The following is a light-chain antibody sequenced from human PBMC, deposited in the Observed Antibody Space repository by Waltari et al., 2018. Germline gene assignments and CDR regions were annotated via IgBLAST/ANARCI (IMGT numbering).Light chain of an antibody. V-gene: IGLV2-14*01. J-gene: IGLJ2*01. Sequence: QSALTQPAFVSGSRGQTITISCPGASSDVGGENYVPWYQHHPGRVPKLLIYEVTNRPSDISTRFSGAKSGNTASLVISGVQAEDEADYYCSSYSTSKTPVVFGGGTKLTV. CDR1: SSDVGGENY. CDR2: EVT. CDR3: SSYSTSKTPVV.